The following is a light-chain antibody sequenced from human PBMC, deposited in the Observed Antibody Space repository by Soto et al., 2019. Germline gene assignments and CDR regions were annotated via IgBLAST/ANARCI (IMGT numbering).Light chain of an antibody. J-gene: IGLJ2*01. CDR3: QSFDISLYVI. Sequence: QLVLTQPPSVSGAPGQRVTFSCTGTSSNIGAGYDVHWYQQLPGTVPKLLIYGNTNRPSGVPDRFSASKSGTSASLVITGLQAEDEADYYCQSFDISLYVIFGGGTKVTVL. V-gene: IGLV1-40*01. CDR2: GNT. CDR1: SSNIGAGYD.